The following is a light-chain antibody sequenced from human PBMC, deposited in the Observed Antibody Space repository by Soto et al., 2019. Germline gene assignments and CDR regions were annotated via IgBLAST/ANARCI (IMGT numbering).Light chain of an antibody. CDR3: QQLNSYPHT. Sequence: DIQLTQSPSFLSASVGDRVTITFRASQGISSYLAWYQQKPGKAPKLLIYVTSTLQSGVPSRFSGSGSGTEFTRTISSLQPEDFETYYGQQLNSYPHTFGGGTKVEIK. CDR1: QGISSY. V-gene: IGKV1-9*01. J-gene: IGKJ4*01. CDR2: VTS.